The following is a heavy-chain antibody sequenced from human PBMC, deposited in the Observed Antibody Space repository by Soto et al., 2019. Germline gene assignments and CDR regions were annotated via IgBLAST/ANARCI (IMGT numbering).Heavy chain of an antibody. V-gene: IGHV4-30-4*01. D-gene: IGHD1-26*01. Sequence: QVQLQEPGPRLVEPSHTLSLTCTVSGASISNGYYSWSWIRQSLGTGLEWIGHIHSGGTTYSNPSLKSRLTISVDMSKNQFSLKLSSLTAADTAVYYCARGPSGDKVDYWGQGTLVTVSS. CDR1: GASISNGYYS. CDR2: IHSGGTT. J-gene: IGHJ4*02. CDR3: ARGPSGDKVDY.